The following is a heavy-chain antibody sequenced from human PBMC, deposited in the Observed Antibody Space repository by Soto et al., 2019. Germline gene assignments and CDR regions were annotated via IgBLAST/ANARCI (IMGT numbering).Heavy chain of an antibody. Sequence: QVHLVESGGGVVQPGRSLRLSCAASGFTFSNYGMHWVRQAPGKGLEWVAVISYDGSHKDYAESVKGRFTVCRDNSKNILYLQINSLRPEDTAVYYCAKSSGWYINWFDPWGQGTLVTVSS. J-gene: IGHJ5*02. D-gene: IGHD6-19*01. V-gene: IGHV3-30*18. CDR2: ISYDGSHK. CDR3: AKSSGWYINWFDP. CDR1: GFTFSNYG.